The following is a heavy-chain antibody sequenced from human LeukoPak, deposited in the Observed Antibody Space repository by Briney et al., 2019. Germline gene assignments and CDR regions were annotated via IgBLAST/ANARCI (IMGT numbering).Heavy chain of an antibody. CDR2: ISYDGSNK. CDR1: GFTFSSYG. Sequence: GVSLRLSCAASGFTFSSYGMHWVRQAPGKGLEWVAVISYDGSNKYYADSVKGRFTISRDNSKNTLYLQMNSLRAEDTAVYYCAKDEISGFAARRPPIGYWGQGTLVTVSS. CDR3: AKDEISGFAARRPPIGY. V-gene: IGHV3-30*18. J-gene: IGHJ4*02. D-gene: IGHD6-6*01.